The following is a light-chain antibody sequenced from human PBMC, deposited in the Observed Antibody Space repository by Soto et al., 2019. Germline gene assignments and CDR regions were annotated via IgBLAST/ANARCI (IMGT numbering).Light chain of an antibody. V-gene: IGLV1-40*01. J-gene: IGLJ1*01. CDR3: QSYDSSLREV. CDR2: GNS. CDR1: SSNIGAGYD. Sequence: QTVVTQPPSVSGAPGQRVTISCTGSSSNIGAGYDVHWYQQLPGTAPKLLIYGNSNRPSGVPDRFSGSKSGTSASLAITGLQAEDEADYYCQSYDSSLREVFGTGTQLTVL.